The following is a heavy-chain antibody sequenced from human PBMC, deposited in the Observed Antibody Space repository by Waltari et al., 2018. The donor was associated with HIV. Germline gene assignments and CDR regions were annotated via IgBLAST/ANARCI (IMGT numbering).Heavy chain of an antibody. J-gene: IGHJ4*02. Sequence: QVQLVGSGGGVVKPGGSRRLSFAPLGFTLSPFVFHWVRQAPGKVLEWVALISYGGRNKVYADSVKGRFTISRDNSKNTLYLQMNSLRAEDTAVYYCARDGHFYDSRPLDYWGQGTLVTVSS. V-gene: IGHV3-30*04. D-gene: IGHD3-22*01. CDR3: ARDGHFYDSRPLDY. CDR1: GFTLSPFV. CDR2: ISYGGRNK.